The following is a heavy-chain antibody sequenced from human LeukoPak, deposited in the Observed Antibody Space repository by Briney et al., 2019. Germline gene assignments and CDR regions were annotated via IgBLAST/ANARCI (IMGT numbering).Heavy chain of an antibody. CDR3: ARIHREADYYDSSGYYYYFDY. CDR1: GGSISSGSYY. V-gene: IGHV4-61*02. D-gene: IGHD3-22*01. J-gene: IGHJ4*02. CDR2: IYTSGST. Sequence: SQTLSLTCTVSGGSISSGSYYWSWIRQPAGKGLEWIGRIYTSGSTNYNPSLKSRVTISVDTSKNQFSLKLSSVTAADTAVYYCARIHREADYYDSSGYYYYFDYWGQGTLVTVSS.